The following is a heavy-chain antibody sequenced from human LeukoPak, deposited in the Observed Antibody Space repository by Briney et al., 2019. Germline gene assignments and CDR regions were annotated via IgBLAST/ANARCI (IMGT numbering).Heavy chain of an antibody. J-gene: IGHJ6*02. CDR3: ARDLAFYGSGKNGMDV. D-gene: IGHD3-10*01. CDR2: ISSSSSYI. CDR1: GFTFSSYS. Sequence: GGSLRLSCAASGFTFSSYSMNWVRQAPGKGLEWVSSISSSSSYIYYADSVKGRFTISRDNSKNTLYLQMNSLRAEDTAVYYCARDLAFYGSGKNGMDVWGQGTTVTVSS. V-gene: IGHV3-21*01.